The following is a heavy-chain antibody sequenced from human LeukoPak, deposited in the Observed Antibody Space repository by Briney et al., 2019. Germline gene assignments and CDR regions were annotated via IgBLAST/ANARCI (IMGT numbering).Heavy chain of an antibody. CDR2: TIPIFGTA. CDR3: VRSIAYYYYGTDV. Sequence: SVKVSCKASGGTFSSYAISWVRQAPGQGLEWMGGTIPIFGTANYAQKFQGRVTITADKSTSTAYMELSSLRSEDTAVYYCVRSIAYYYYGTDVWGKGTTVTVSS. J-gene: IGHJ6*04. CDR1: GGTFSSYA. V-gene: IGHV1-69*06. D-gene: IGHD3-10*01.